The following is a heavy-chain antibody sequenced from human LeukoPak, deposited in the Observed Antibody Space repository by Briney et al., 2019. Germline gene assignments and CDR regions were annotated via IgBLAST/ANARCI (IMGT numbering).Heavy chain of an antibody. V-gene: IGHV1-2*02. Sequence: ASMKVSCKSSGYTFTDYYIHWVRQAPGQGLEWMGYIGPHSSATSSPQEFQGRVTMTRDTSMSTAYMELTRLTSDDTAVYYCAREGNGLLSKDFDYWGQGTLVTVSS. D-gene: IGHD2/OR15-2a*01. CDR3: AREGNGLLSKDFDY. CDR2: IGPHSSAT. J-gene: IGHJ4*02. CDR1: GYTFTDYY.